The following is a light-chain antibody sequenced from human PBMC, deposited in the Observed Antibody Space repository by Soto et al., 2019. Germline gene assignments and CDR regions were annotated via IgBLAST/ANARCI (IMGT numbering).Light chain of an antibody. CDR2: EGS. V-gene: IGLV2-23*01. J-gene: IGLJ2*01. CDR3: SSYAGSSFVV. CDR1: TSDIGTYHY. Sequence: QSALTQPASVSGSPGQSITISCTGTTSDIGTYHYVSWYQQFLGKVPKLIIYEGSKRPSGVSIRFSASKSGNTASLTISGLQAEDEADYYCSSYAGSSFVVFGGGTQLTVL.